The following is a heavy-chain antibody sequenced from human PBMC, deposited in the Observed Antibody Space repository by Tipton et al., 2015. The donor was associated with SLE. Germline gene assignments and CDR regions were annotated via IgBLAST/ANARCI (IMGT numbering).Heavy chain of an antibody. D-gene: IGHD3-10*01. V-gene: IGHV3-64*01. J-gene: IGHJ3*02. Sequence: GSLRLSCAASGFTFRDYTMHWVRLAPGKGLEHVSAISSDGDRVFYANSVKGRFTISRDTSKNTLYLQMGSLRPDDMAVYYCARESMIRGVIDAFDIWGQGTQVTVSS. CDR2: ISSDGDRV. CDR3: ARESMIRGVIDAFDI. CDR1: GFTFRDYT.